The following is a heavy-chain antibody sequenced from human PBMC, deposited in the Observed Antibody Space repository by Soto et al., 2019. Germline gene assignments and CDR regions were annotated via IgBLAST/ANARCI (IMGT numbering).Heavy chain of an antibody. CDR1: GLTFRSYW. CDR2: INTDGSVA. D-gene: IGHD6-19*01. Sequence: PGGSLRLSYAASGLTFRSYWMHWVRQAPGKGLVWVSRINTDGSVAMYVDSVKGRFTISRDNAKNTLYLHMNSLRAEDTAVYYCAKASQWLANDYWGQGTLVTVSS. J-gene: IGHJ4*02. V-gene: IGHV3-74*03. CDR3: AKASQWLANDY.